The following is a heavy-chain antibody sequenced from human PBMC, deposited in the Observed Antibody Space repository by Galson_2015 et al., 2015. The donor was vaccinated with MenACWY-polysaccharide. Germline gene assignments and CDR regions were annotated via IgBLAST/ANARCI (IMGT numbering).Heavy chain of an antibody. CDR2: ISDGGGRT. V-gene: IGHV3-23*01. Sequence: SLRLSCAASGFTFSTYAMSWVRQAPGKGLEWVSGISDGGGRTYYADYVKGRFTISRDNSENILYLQMNSLRVEDTAIYYCAKGGWDLLRVYCGLDVWGQGTTVTASS. CDR1: GFTFSTYA. D-gene: IGHD2-15*01. J-gene: IGHJ6*02. CDR3: AKGGWDLLRVYCGLDV.